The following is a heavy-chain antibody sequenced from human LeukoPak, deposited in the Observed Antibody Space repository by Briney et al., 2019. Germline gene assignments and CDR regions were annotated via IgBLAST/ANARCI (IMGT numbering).Heavy chain of an antibody. Sequence: PGGSLRLSCAASGFTFSSYGMHWVRQAPGKGLEWVAVISYDGSNKYYAGSVKGRFTISRDNSKNTLYLQMNSLRAEDTAVYYCAKHWFDPWGQGTLVTVSS. CDR1: GFTFSSYG. CDR2: ISYDGSNK. V-gene: IGHV3-30*18. CDR3: AKHWFDP. J-gene: IGHJ5*02.